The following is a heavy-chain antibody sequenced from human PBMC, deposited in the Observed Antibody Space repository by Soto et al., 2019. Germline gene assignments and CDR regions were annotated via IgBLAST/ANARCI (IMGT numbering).Heavy chain of an antibody. V-gene: IGHV6-1*01. J-gene: IGHJ4*02. CDR1: GDSVSSNSAA. CDR2: TYYRSKWYN. Sequence: SQTLSLTCAISGDSVSSNSAAWNWIRQSPSRGLEWLGRTYYRSKWYNDYAVSVKSRITINPDTSKNQSSLQLNSVTPEDTAVYYCARDQSYSSGPRVSYYFDYWGQGTQVTVSS. D-gene: IGHD6-25*01. CDR3: ARDQSYSSGPRVSYYFDY.